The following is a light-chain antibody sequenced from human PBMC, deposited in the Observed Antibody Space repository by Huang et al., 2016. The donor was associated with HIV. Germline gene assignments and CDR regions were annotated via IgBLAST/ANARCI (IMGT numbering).Light chain of an antibody. Sequence: IVMTQSPATLSVSPGERATLSCRASAGVSNNVAWYQQRPGHTPRPLIHGASTRHTGIPAKFSGRGSGTEFTLTITSLQPEDSAVYYCQQYNTWPPWTFGPGTQVEI. CDR1: AGVSNN. J-gene: IGKJ1*01. V-gene: IGKV3D-15*01. CDR3: QQYNTWPPWT. CDR2: GAS.